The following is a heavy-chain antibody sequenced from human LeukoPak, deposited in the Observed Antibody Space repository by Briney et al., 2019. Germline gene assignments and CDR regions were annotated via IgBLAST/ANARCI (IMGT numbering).Heavy chain of an antibody. CDR3: ARGDCSSTRCNGEFDY. D-gene: IGHD2-2*01. CDR1: GFVFSSYD. CDR2: ISSRSSTI. J-gene: IGHJ4*02. V-gene: IGHV3-48*04. Sequence: GGSLRLSCAASGFVFSSYDMNWVRQAPGKGLEWVSYISSRSSTIHYADSVKGRFTISRDNAKNSLYLQMNSLRAEDTAVYYCARGDCSSTRCNGEFDYWGQGTLVTVSS.